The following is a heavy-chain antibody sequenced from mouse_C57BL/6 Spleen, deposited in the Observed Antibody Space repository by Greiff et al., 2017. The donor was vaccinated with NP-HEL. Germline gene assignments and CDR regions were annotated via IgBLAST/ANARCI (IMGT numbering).Heavy chain of an antibody. CDR3: TRALLTGTSWFAY. J-gene: IGHJ3*01. CDR2: IDPETGGT. D-gene: IGHD4-1*01. CDR1: GYTFTDYE. Sequence: QVQLQQSGAELVRPGASVTLSCKASGYTFTDYEMHWVKQTPVHGLEWIGAIDPETGGTAYNQKFKGKAILTADKSSSTAYMELRSLTSEDSAVYYCTRALLTGTSWFAYWGQGTLVTVSA. V-gene: IGHV1-15*01.